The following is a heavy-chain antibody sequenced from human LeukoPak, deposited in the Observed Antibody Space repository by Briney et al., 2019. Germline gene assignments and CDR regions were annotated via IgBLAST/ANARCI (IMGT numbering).Heavy chain of an antibody. J-gene: IGHJ4*02. CDR1: GFTFSSYG. V-gene: IGHV3-33*01. CDR2: IWYDGSKA. CDR3: ARDLQLQSFDS. D-gene: IGHD1-1*01. Sequence: PGGSLRLSCAASGFTFSSYGIHWVRQAPGKGLEWVAVIWYDGSKAYYADSVKGRFTISRDNSKNTVYLQMNSLRAEDTAVYYCARDLQLQSFDSWGQGTLVTDSS.